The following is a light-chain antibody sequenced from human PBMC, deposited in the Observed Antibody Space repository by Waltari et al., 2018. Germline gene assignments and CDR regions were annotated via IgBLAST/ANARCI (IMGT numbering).Light chain of an antibody. J-gene: IGLJ2*01. CDR1: SSNIGAGFA. V-gene: IGLV1-40*01. CDR2: ANS. Sequence: QSVLTQPPSVSGAPGQGVTISCTGSSSNIGAGFAVPWYQHLPGTAPKLLIYANSNRPSGVPDRFSGSKSGTSASLAITGLQPEDEADYYCQSYDSSLSGFVVFGGGTKLAVL. CDR3: QSYDSSLSGFVV.